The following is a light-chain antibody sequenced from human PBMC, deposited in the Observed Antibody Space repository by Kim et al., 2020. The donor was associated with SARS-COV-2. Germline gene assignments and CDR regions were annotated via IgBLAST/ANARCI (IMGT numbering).Light chain of an antibody. J-gene: IGLJ1*01. Sequence: SYELTQPLSVSVALGQTARITCGGNFIGSKNVHWYQQQPGQAPVLVIYTDSNRPSGIPERFSGSNSGSTATLTISRAQAGDEADYFCQVWDSSTAFYVFGAGTKVTVL. CDR3: QVWDSSTAFYV. V-gene: IGLV3-9*01. CDR1: FIGSKN. CDR2: TDS.